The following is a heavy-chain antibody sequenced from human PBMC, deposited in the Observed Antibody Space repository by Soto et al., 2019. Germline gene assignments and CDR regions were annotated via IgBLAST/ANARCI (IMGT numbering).Heavy chain of an antibody. J-gene: IGHJ4*02. Sequence: QITLKESGPTLVKPTQTLTLTCTFSGFSLSTSGVGVGWIRQPPGKALELIALIYWDDDKRYSPSLKSRLTITKDTSKNQVVLTMTNMDPMDTATYYCAHNGVRQFGKFSYRRFDFWGQGTLVTVSS. CDR1: GFSLSTSGVG. D-gene: IGHD3-10*01. CDR2: IYWDDDK. CDR3: AHNGVRQFGKFSYRRFDF. V-gene: IGHV2-5*02.